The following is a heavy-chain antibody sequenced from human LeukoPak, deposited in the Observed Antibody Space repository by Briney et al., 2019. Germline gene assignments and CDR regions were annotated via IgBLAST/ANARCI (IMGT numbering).Heavy chain of an antibody. CDR1: GGTFSSYA. Sequence: ASVKVSCKASGGTFSSYAISWVRQAPGQGLEWMGRIIPILGIANYAQKFQGRVTITADKSTSTAYMELSSLRSEDTAVYYCARDSESASYYYYYGMDVWGQGTTVTVSS. V-gene: IGHV1-69*04. D-gene: IGHD6-25*01. J-gene: IGHJ6*02. CDR2: IIPILGIA. CDR3: ARDSESASYYYYYGMDV.